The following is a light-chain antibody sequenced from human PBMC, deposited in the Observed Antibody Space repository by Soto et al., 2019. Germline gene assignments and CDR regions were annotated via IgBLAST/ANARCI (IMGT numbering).Light chain of an antibody. CDR2: DAS. CDR1: KSVSSW. V-gene: IGKV1-5*01. CDR3: QQRTKWRT. J-gene: IGKJ1*01. Sequence: IKLTQSLSTLSASIGGRAPLXCRASKSVSSWLAWYQQKPGKAPKLLIYDASSLESGVPSRFSGSGSGTEFTLTISSLEPEDFAVYYCQQRTKWRTFGQGTKV.